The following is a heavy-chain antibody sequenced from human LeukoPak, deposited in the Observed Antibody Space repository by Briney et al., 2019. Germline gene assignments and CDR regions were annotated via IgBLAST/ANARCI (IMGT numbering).Heavy chain of an antibody. V-gene: IGHV3-74*03. J-gene: IGHJ4*02. CDR3: VRTIDTGYATDS. CDR2: VNRDGRTT. Sequence: GGSLRLSCAASGFTFSTYWMHWVRQAPGKGLVWVSRVNRDGRTTTYADSVRGRFTISRDNAKNTLYLQMNSLRVEDTAVYYCVRTIDTGYATDSWGQGTLVTVSS. CDR1: GFTFSTYW. D-gene: IGHD5-12*01.